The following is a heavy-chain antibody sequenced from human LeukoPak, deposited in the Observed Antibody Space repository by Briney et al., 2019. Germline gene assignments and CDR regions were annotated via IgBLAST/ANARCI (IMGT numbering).Heavy chain of an antibody. CDR1: GYTFTSYG. Sequence: GASVKVSCKASGYTFTSYGISLVRQAPGQGLEWMGWISAYNGNTNYAQKLQGRVTMTTHTSTSTAYMELRSLRSDDTAVYYCARAHESRELRYFDWLTTYYFDYWGQGTLVTVSS. CDR3: ARAHESRELRYFDWLTTYYFDY. V-gene: IGHV1-18*01. D-gene: IGHD3-9*01. CDR2: ISAYNGNT. J-gene: IGHJ4*02.